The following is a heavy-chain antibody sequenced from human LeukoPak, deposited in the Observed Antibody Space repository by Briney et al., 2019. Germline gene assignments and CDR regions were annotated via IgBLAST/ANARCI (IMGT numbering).Heavy chain of an antibody. CDR3: AKLYSSIWEVYYFFMDV. D-gene: IGHD6-13*01. J-gene: IGHJ6*03. CDR2: ISDSGGST. V-gene: IGHV3-23*01. CDR1: GFTFSSYA. Sequence: PGGSLRLSCAASGFTFSSYAMSWVRQAPGKGLEWVSGISDSGGSTYFADSVKGRFTISRDNSKNTLYLQMNGLRAEDTAVYYCAKLYSSIWEVYYFFMDVWGKGTTVTVSS.